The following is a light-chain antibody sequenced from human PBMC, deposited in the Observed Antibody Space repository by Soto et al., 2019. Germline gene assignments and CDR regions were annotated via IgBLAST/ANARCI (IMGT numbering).Light chain of an antibody. CDR1: XXISSW. CDR3: QQANSFPPYT. J-gene: IGKJ2*01. CDR2: AAS. V-gene: IGKV1D-12*01. Sequence: DIQMTQSPXSXXXXXXXXXXXTXRAXXXISSWLAWYQQKPGKAPKLLIYAASSLRSGVPSRFSGSGSGTDFTLTISSLQPEDFATYYCQQANSFPPYTXGHGTKLEIK.